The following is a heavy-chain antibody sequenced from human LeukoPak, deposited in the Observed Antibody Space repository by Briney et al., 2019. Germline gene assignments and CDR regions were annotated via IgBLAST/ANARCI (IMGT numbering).Heavy chain of an antibody. CDR3: ARSTGYSSSLPDY. V-gene: IGHV1-2*02. D-gene: IGHD6-13*01. CDR1: GYTFTGYY. J-gene: IGHJ4*02. CDR2: INPNSGGT. Sequence: ASVKVSCKASGYTFTGYYIHWVRQAPGQGLEWMGWINPNSGGTSYAQKFQGRVTMTRDTSISTAYMELSRLRSDDTAVYYCARSTGYSSSLPDYWGQGTLVTVSS.